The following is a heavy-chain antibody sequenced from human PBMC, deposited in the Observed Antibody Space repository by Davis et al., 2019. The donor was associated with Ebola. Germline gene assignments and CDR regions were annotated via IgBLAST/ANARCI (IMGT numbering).Heavy chain of an antibody. Sequence: GESLKISCAASGFTFSSYAMSWVRQAPGKGLEWVSAISGSGGSTYYADTVKGRFTISRDNSKNTLYLQVYSLRVEDTAVYYCARWDSNNLYWIAYWGRGSLVTVSS. CDR3: ARWDSNNLYWIAY. D-gene: IGHD2-8*02. V-gene: IGHV3-23*01. CDR1: GFTFSSYA. J-gene: IGHJ4*02. CDR2: ISGSGGST.